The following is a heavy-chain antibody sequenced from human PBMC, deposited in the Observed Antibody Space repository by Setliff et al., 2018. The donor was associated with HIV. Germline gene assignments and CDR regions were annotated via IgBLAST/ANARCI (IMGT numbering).Heavy chain of an antibody. CDR3: ARISNGFEPNAFDT. Sequence: SEPLSLTCVVSGYSISSSNWWGWIRQPPGKGLEWIGYINHNELTYYNPSLKSRIIMSVDTSKKQLSLKLSSVTAVDTAVYFCARISNGFEPNAFDTWGLGTMVTVSS. CDR1: GYSISSSNW. CDR2: INHNELT. V-gene: IGHV4-28*01. D-gene: IGHD3-22*01. J-gene: IGHJ3*02.